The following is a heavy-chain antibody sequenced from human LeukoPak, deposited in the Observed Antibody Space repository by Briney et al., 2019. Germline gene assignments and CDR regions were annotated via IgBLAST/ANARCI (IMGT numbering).Heavy chain of an antibody. CDR1: GGSISSYY. J-gene: IGHJ5*02. CDR2: IYTSGST. D-gene: IGHD3-10*01. CDR3: ARDDITMVRGVIYRPGWFDP. V-gene: IGHV4-4*07. Sequence: SETLSLTCTVSGGSISSYYWSWIRQPAGKGLEWIGRIYTSGSTNYNPSLKSRVTMSVDTSKNQFSLKLSSVTAADTAVYYCARDDITMVRGVIYRPGWFDPWGQGTLVTVSS.